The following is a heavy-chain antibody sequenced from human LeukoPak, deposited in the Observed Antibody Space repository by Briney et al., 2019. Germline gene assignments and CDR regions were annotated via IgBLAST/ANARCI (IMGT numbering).Heavy chain of an antibody. Sequence: GGSLRLSCAASGFTFSSYSMNWVRQAPGKGLEWVSSISSSSSYIYYADSVKGRFTISRDNAKNSLYLQMNSLRAEDTAVYYCASTYYDILTAVPDGYWGQGTLVTVSS. CDR3: ASTYYDILTAVPDGY. CDR1: GFTFSSYS. D-gene: IGHD3-9*01. J-gene: IGHJ4*02. CDR2: ISSSSSYI. V-gene: IGHV3-21*01.